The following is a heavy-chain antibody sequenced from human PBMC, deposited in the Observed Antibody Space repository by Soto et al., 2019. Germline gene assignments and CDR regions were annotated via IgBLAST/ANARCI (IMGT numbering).Heavy chain of an antibody. CDR2: MKEDGSEK. CDR3: ARARPGGYFEY. Sequence: GGSLRLSCAASGFTFSSYAMSWVRQAPGKGLEWVAKMKEDGSEKYYVDSVKGRFTISRDNAKNSLYLQMNSLRAEDTAVYYCARARPGGYFEYWGEGAQVTVSS. CDR1: GFTFSSYA. J-gene: IGHJ4*02. V-gene: IGHV3-7*01.